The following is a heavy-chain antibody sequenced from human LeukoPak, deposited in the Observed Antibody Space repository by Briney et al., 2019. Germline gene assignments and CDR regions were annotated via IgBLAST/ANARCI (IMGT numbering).Heavy chain of an antibody. J-gene: IGHJ4*02. D-gene: IGHD2-2*02. CDR1: GLPIADFA. Sequence: GGSLRLSCVASGLPIADFAMHWVRQAPGKGLEWVSLISGDGVSTFYADSVKGRFSISRDNSKNSLYLEMNSLRAEDTALYYCARDSYRDNSFDYWGQGTLVTVSS. CDR2: ISGDGVST. CDR3: ARDSYRDNSFDY. V-gene: IGHV3-43*02.